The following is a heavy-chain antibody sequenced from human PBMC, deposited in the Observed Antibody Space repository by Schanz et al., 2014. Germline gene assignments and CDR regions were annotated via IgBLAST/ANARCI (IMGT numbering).Heavy chain of an antibody. CDR2: INGNGGIT. V-gene: IGHV3-23*01. D-gene: IGHD3-3*01. CDR1: GFTFRNYG. Sequence: VQLLESGGGLVQPGGSLRLSCAASGFTFRNYGMSWVRQAPGKGLEWVSAINGNGGITYYADPVKGRFIISRDNSKNTLYLQINSLRVEDTAVYYCARFLARYQYYGVDVWGQGTTVIVSS. J-gene: IGHJ6*02. CDR3: ARFLARYQYYGVDV.